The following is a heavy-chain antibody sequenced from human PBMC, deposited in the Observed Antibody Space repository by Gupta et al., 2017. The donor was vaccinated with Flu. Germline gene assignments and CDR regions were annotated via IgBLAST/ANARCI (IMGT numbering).Heavy chain of an antibody. CDR2: IYYSGST. D-gene: IGHD2-2*01. CDR1: Y. CDR3: ARAGYCSRTNCQLGWFDP. V-gene: IGHV4-39*01. J-gene: IGHJ5*02. Sequence: YWGWIRQPPGKGLEWIGSIYYSGSTYYNPSLKSRVTISVDTSKNQFSLKLSSVTAADTAVYYCARAGYCSRTNCQLGWFDPWGQGILVTVSS.